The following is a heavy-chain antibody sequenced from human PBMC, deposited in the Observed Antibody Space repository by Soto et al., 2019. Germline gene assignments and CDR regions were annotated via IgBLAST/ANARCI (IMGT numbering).Heavy chain of an antibody. D-gene: IGHD3-10*01. V-gene: IGHV1-69*01. J-gene: IGHJ6*02. CDR2: IIPLFGTT. Sequence: QVQVVQSGVEVRRPGSSVKVSCKASGDTFKNCVISWVRQAPGQGLEWMGGIIPLFGTTDFAQRFQGRLTITTDESTTTAYMEMSRLRSEDMATYYCAAGRGFGKGSVVWGQGTMVIVSS. CDR3: AAGRGFGKGSVV. CDR1: GDTFKNCV.